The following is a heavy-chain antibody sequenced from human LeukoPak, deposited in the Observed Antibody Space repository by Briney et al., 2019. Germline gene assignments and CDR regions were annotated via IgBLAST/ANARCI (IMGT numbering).Heavy chain of an antibody. Sequence: SQTLSLTCTVSGGSISSGGYYWSWIRQHPGKGLEWIGYIYYSGSTYYNPSLKSRVTISVDTSKNQFYLKLSSVTAADTAVYYCASCALSGSYSFDYWGQGTLVTVSS. J-gene: IGHJ4*02. CDR1: GGSISSGGYY. D-gene: IGHD1-26*01. CDR3: ASCALSGSYSFDY. CDR2: IYYSGST. V-gene: IGHV4-31*03.